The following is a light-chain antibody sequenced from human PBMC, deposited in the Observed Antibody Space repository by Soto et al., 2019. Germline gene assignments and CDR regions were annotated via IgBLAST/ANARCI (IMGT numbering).Light chain of an antibody. Sequence: EIVMTHSPATLSVSPGERATLSCRASQSVSNNLAWYQQKPGQAPRLLIYGASTRATAIPARFSGSGSGTEFTLTISCLKSEDFAVYFCQQYDNWPYTFGQRTKLEIK. J-gene: IGKJ2*01. CDR2: GAS. CDR1: QSVSNN. V-gene: IGKV3-15*01. CDR3: QQYDNWPYT.